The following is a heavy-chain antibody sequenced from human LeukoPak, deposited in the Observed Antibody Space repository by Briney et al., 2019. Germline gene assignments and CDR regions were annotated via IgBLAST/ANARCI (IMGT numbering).Heavy chain of an antibody. D-gene: IGHD1-20*01. CDR2: IYYSGST. CDR3: ARVSNWNDGDY. CDR1: GGSISSYY. Sequence: PSETLSLTCTVSGGSISSYYWSWIRQPPGKGLEWIGYIYYSGSTYYNPSLKSRVTISVDTSKNQFSLKLSSVTAADTAVYYCARVSNWNDGDYWGQGTLVTVSS. V-gene: IGHV4-59*08. J-gene: IGHJ4*02.